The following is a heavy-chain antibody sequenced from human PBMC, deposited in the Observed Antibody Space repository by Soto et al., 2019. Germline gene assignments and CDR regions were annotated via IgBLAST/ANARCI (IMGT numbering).Heavy chain of an antibody. D-gene: IGHD3-10*01. CDR1: GYTFTNYD. CDR2: ISTYTGNT. V-gene: IGHV1-18*01. J-gene: IGHJ6*02. CDR3: ARGYYYGSGRPTPGGMDV. Sequence: QVHLVQSGAEVKKPGASVKVSCKASGYTFTNYDINWVRQAPGQGLEGMGWISTYTGNTNYAQKLPGRVTMTTDTSTSTAYMELRSLRSDDTAVYYCARGYYYGSGRPTPGGMDVWGQGTTVTVSS.